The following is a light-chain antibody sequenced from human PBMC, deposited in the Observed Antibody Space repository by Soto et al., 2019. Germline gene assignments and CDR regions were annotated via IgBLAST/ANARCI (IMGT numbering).Light chain of an antibody. J-gene: IGKJ4*01. Sequence: EIVLTQSPATLALSPGERATLSCRASQSVSSFLAWYQQKPGQAPRLLIYDASKRATGISARFSGSGSGTDLTRTISSLEPEDFAVYYCQQRSSWPLTFGGGTKVEIK. V-gene: IGKV3-11*01. CDR3: QQRSSWPLT. CDR2: DAS. CDR1: QSVSSF.